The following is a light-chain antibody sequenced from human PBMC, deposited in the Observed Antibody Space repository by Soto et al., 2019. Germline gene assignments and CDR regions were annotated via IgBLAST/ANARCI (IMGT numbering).Light chain of an antibody. CDR3: SSYTTSGTLVVV. Sequence: QSALTQPASVSGSPGQSITISCTGTSSDVGGYNYVSWYQQHPGKAPKLMIFEVSYRPSGVSHRFSGSKSGNTASLTISGLQAEDEADYYCSSYTTSGTLVVVFGGGTKLTVL. V-gene: IGLV2-14*01. CDR2: EVS. J-gene: IGLJ2*01. CDR1: SSDVGGYNY.